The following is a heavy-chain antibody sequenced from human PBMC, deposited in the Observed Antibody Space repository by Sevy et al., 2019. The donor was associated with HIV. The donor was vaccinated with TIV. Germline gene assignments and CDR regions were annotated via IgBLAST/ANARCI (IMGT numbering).Heavy chain of an antibody. Sequence: GGSLRLSCAASGFTFSTYAMNWVRQAPGKGLEWVSSISNNGATTYYTDSVKDRLTISRDNSKNTLYLQMNSLRAEDTAVYYCARNYQLLTYYYYDGMDVWGQGTTVTVSS. CDR3: ARNYQLLTYYYYDGMDV. D-gene: IGHD2-2*01. CDR2: ISNNGATT. CDR1: GFTFSTYA. V-gene: IGHV3-23*01. J-gene: IGHJ6*02.